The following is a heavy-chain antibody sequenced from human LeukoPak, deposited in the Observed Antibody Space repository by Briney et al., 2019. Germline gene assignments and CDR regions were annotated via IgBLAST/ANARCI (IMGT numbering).Heavy chain of an antibody. D-gene: IGHD5-12*01. CDR2: ISGYNYNT. J-gene: IGHJ4*02. V-gene: IGHV1-18*01. CDR1: GYASNAYG. Sequence: ASVKVFCKPSGYASNAYGISWVRQAPGRGLEWLGWISGYNYNTNYAQMFRGRVTMTIDTSTITAYMELRSLTSDDTAVYYCARDKSVATAPRHPFDYWGQGTLITVSS. CDR3: ARDKSVATAPRHPFDY.